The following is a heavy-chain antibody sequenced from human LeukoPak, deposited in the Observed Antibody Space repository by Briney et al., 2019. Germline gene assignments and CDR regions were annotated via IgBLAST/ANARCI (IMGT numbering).Heavy chain of an antibody. J-gene: IGHJ6*02. CDR1: GFTFSSYA. D-gene: IGHD4-17*01. V-gene: IGHV3-23*01. CDR2: ISGSGGST. CDR3: AKWGDIFRYGDPRPYYYYGMDV. Sequence: GGSLRLSCAASGFTFSSYAMSWVRQAPGKGLEWVSAISGSGGSTYYADSVKGRFTISRDNSKNTLYLQMNSLRAEDTAVYYCAKWGDIFRYGDPRPYYYYGMDVWGQGTTVTVPS.